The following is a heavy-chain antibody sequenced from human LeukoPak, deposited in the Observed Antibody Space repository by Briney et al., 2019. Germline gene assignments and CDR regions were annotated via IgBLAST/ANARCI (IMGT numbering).Heavy chain of an antibody. J-gene: IGHJ6*03. CDR2: IIPIFGTA. V-gene: IGHV1-69*05. CDR3: ARDTGYDSSSWPFYYYYYMDV. Sequence: ASVKVSCKASGGTFSSYAISWVRQAPGQGLEWMGGIIPIFGTANYAQKFQGRVTITTDESTSTAYMELSSLRSEDTAVYYCARDTGYDSSSWPFYYYYYMDVWGKGTTVTVSS. CDR1: GGTFSSYA. D-gene: IGHD6-13*01.